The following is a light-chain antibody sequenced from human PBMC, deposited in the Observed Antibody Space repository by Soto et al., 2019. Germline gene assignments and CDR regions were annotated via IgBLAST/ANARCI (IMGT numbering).Light chain of an antibody. CDR3: TSYSSSDIFYV. Sequence: QSALTQPASVSGSPGQSITISCTGTSSDLGGYYYVSWYQHHPGKAPKLLIYQVTNRPSRVSNRFSGSKSGNTASLTISGLQADDEADYYCTSYSSSDIFYVFGTGTKLTVL. J-gene: IGLJ1*01. V-gene: IGLV2-14*01. CDR2: QVT. CDR1: SSDLGGYYY.